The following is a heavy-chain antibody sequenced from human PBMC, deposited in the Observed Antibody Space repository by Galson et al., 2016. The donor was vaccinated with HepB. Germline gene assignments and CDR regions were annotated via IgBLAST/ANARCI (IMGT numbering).Heavy chain of an antibody. D-gene: IGHD4-17*01. CDR1: GFTVSNNY. CDR2: IYSGGGT. CDR3: ARTQGGDFDWYFDL. V-gene: IGHV3-53*01. Sequence: SLRLSCAVSGFTVSNNYMSWVRQAPGKGLEWVSVIYSGGGTYYADSVKGRFTISRDNSKNTVYLQMNSLTAADTAVYYCARTQGGDFDWYFDLWGRGSLVTVSS. J-gene: IGHJ2*01.